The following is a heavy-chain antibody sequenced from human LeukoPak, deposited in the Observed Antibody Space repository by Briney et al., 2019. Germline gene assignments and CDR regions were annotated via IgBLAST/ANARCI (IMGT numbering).Heavy chain of an antibody. CDR1: GFTFGDYS. CDR2: IRSKVYGGTT. V-gene: IGHV3-49*04. J-gene: IGHJ4*02. CDR3: TGSFGQLTFFDY. D-gene: IGHD3-10*01. Sequence: GRSLRLSCTASGFTFGDYSMSWVRQAPGKGLEWVGFIRSKVYGGTTEYAASMKGRFTISRDGSKSIAYLQVNTLKTEDTAVYYCTGSFGQLTFFDYWGQGTLVTVSS.